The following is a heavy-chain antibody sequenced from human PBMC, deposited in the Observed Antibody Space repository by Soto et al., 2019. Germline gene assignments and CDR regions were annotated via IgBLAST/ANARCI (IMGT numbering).Heavy chain of an antibody. CDR1: GGSFSGYY. J-gene: IGHJ6*02. CDR2: INHSGST. CDR3: ARARGYSGYDYADYYYGMDV. D-gene: IGHD5-12*01. Sequence: TSETLSLTCAVYGGSFSGYYWSWIRQPPGKGLEWIGEINHSGSTNYNPSLKSRVTISVDTSKNQFSLKLSSVTAADTAVYYCARARGYSGYDYADYYYGMDVWGQGTTVTVSS. V-gene: IGHV4-34*01.